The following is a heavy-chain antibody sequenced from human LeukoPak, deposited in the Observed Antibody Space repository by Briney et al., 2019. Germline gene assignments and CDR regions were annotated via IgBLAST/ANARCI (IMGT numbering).Heavy chain of an antibody. CDR1: GGSISSYY. CDR2: IYYSGNT. D-gene: IGHD4-23*01. Sequence: PSETLSLTCTVSGGSISSYYWSWIRQLPGEGLEWIGYIYYSGNTNYNPSLKSRVTISVDTSKNQFSLKLSSVTAADTALYYCARHGSRGNSGIFDYWGQGTLVTVSS. V-gene: IGHV4-59*01. CDR3: ARHGSRGNSGIFDY. J-gene: IGHJ4*02.